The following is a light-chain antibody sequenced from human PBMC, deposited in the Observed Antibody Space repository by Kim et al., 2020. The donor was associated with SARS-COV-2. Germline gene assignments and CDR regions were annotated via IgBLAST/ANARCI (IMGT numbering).Light chain of an antibody. CDR1: QSLSGY. CDR3: QQNYELPLT. J-gene: IGKJ4*01. CDR2: TSP. V-gene: IGKV1-39*01. Sequence: DIQMTQSPPSLSTSVGDTVTITCQASQSLSGYVNWYQMRPGKAPRLLIYTSPYLQDGVPSRFRGSGSKTDFTLTITNVQPGDVATYYCQQNYELPLTFGGGTKVNI.